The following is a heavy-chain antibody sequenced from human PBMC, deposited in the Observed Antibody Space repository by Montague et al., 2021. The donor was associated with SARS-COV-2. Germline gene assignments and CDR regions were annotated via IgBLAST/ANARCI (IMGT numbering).Heavy chain of an antibody. CDR3: ARMGVVTALDY. D-gene: IGHD2-21*02. CDR1: GFSLSTSGMC. Sequence: PAPVKPTQTLTLTCTFSGFSLSTSGMCVSWIRQPPGKALEWLARIDWDDDKYYSTSLKTRLTTSKDTSKNQVVLTMTNMDPVDTATYYCARMGVVTALDYWGQGTLVTVSS. CDR2: IDWDDDK. J-gene: IGHJ4*02. V-gene: IGHV2-70*11.